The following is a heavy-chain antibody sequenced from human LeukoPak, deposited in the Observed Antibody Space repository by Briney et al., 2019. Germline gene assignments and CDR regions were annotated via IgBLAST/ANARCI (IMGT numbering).Heavy chain of an antibody. CDR3: ARAYGGYVVFDY. V-gene: IGHV3-7*01. CDR2: IKQDGSEK. Sequence: GGSRRLSCAASGFTFSSYAMSWVRQAPGKGLEWVANIKQDGSEKYYVDSVKGRFTISRDNAKNSLYLQMNSLRAEDTAVYYCARAYGGYVVFDYWGQGTLVTVSS. D-gene: IGHD5-12*01. CDR1: GFTFSSYA. J-gene: IGHJ4*02.